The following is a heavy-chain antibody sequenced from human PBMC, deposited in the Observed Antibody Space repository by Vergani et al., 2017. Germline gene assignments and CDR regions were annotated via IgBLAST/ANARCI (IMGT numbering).Heavy chain of an antibody. Sequence: QVQLVQSGAEVKKPGASVKVSCKASGYTFTSYYMHWVRQAPGQGLEWMGIINPSGGSTSYAQKFQGRVTMTRDTSTSTVYMELSSLRSEDTAVYYCARDRGDWRYSRYFYNYYIDVWGKGTTVTVSS. D-gene: IGHD2-8*02. V-gene: IGHV1-46*01. CDR2: INPSGGST. CDR1: GYTFTSYY. J-gene: IGHJ6*03. CDR3: ARDRGDWRYSRYFYNYYIDV.